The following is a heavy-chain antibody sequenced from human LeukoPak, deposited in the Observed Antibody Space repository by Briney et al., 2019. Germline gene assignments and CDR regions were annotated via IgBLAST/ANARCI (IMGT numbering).Heavy chain of an antibody. Sequence: GGSLRLSCAASGFTFSSYSMNWVRQAPGKGLEWVSSISSSSSYIYYADSVKGRFTISRDNAKNSLYLQMNSLRADDTAVYYCAGVVPAAIDAFDIWGQGTMVTASS. V-gene: IGHV3-21*01. J-gene: IGHJ3*02. CDR3: AGVVPAAIDAFDI. CDR1: GFTFSSYS. D-gene: IGHD2-2*01. CDR2: ISSSSSYI.